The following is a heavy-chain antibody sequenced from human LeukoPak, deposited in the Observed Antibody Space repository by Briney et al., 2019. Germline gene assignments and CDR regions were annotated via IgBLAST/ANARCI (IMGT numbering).Heavy chain of an antibody. D-gene: IGHD3-9*01. CDR2: IWYDGSNK. CDR1: GFTFSSYG. CDR3: ASSDILTGYLDAFDI. V-gene: IGHV3-33*01. J-gene: IGHJ3*02. Sequence: GGSLRLSCAASGFTFSSYGMPWVRQAPGKGLEWVAVIWYDGSNKYYADSVKGRFTISRDNSKNTLYLQMNSLGAEDTAVYYCASSDILTGYLDAFDIWGQGTMVTVSS.